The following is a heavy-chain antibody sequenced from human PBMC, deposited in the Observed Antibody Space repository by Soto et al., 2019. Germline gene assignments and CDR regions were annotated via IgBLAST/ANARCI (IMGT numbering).Heavy chain of an antibody. CDR3: ARGYYDFWSGYSNWFDP. J-gene: IGHJ5*02. D-gene: IGHD3-3*01. Sequence: QVQLVQSGAEVKKPGSSVKVSCKASGGTFSSYAISWVRQAPGQGLEWMGGIIPIFGTANYAQKFQGRATITADKSTSTAYMELSSLRSEDTAVYYCARGYYDFWSGYSNWFDPWGQGTLVTVSS. V-gene: IGHV1-69*06. CDR2: IIPIFGTA. CDR1: GGTFSSYA.